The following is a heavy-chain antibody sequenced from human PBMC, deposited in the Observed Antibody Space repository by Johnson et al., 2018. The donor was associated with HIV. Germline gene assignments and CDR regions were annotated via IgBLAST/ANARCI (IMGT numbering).Heavy chain of an antibody. CDR3: VSGSAFDV. CDR2: IMYDGSDK. CDR1: GFTFSSYG. J-gene: IGHJ3*01. Sequence: QVQLVESGGGVVRPGGSLRLSCAASGFTFSSYGMHWVRQGSGKGLEWVAVIMYDGSDKYYADSVKGRFTISRDNSKNTLYLQMNSLRAEDTAVYYCVSGSAFDVWGQGTMVAVSS. V-gene: IGHV3-33*08.